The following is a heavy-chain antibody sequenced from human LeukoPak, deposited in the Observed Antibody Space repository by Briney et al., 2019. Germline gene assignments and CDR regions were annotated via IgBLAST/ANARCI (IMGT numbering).Heavy chain of an antibody. D-gene: IGHD6-19*01. V-gene: IGHV4-59*08. CDR1: GGSISSYY. Sequence: SETLSLTCTVSGGSISSYYWSWTRQPPGKGLEWIGYIYYSGSTNYNPSLKSRVTISVDTSKNQFSLKLSSVTAADTAVYYCARHGRASSGWSDAFDIWGQGTMVTVSS. CDR2: IYYSGST. J-gene: IGHJ3*02. CDR3: ARHGRASSGWSDAFDI.